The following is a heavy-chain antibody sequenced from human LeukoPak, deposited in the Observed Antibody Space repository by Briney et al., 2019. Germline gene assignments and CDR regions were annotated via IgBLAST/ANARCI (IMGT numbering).Heavy chain of an antibody. J-gene: IGHJ4*02. CDR3: AGDRDGTGNYPLDY. V-gene: IGHV3-23*01. Sequence: QPGGSLRLSCAASGFTFSKYAMSWVRQAPGKGLEWVSGISGSGGGPYYADSVKGRFTISRDNSKNTLYLQMNSLRADDTAVYYCAGDRDGTGNYPLDYWGQGTLVIVSS. CDR1: GFTFSKYA. CDR2: ISGSGGGP. D-gene: IGHD3-10*01.